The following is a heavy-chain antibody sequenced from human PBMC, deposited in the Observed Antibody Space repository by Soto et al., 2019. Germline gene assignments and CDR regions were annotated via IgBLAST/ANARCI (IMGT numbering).Heavy chain of an antibody. Sequence: GESLKISCKGLGNSFNNWIGWVRQMPGKGLEWMAIIYPGDSDTRYSPSFQGQVTISADKSISTAYLQWSSLKASDTAMYYCGYCSGGGMNGFDIWGQGKMVTVSS. CDR2: IYPGDSDT. J-gene: IGHJ3*02. CDR1: GNSFNNW. CDR3: GYCSGGGMNGFDI. D-gene: IGHD2-15*01. V-gene: IGHV5-51*01.